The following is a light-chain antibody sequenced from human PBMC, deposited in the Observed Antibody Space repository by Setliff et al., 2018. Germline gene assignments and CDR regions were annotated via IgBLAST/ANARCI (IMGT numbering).Light chain of an antibody. CDR2: DVS. Sequence: QSALTQPASVSGSPGQSITISCTGTSSDVGGYNYVSWYQQHPGKAPKLMIYDVSNRPSGVSNRFSGSKSGNTASLTISGLQAEDEADYYCQSYDSSLSVFGTGTKVTV. CDR3: QSYDSSLSV. V-gene: IGLV2-14*03. J-gene: IGLJ1*01. CDR1: SSDVGGYNY.